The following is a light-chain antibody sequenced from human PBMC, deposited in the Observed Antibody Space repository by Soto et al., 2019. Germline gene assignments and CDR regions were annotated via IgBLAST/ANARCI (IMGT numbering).Light chain of an antibody. V-gene: IGKV1-9*01. CDR2: DAS. Sequence: IQMTQSPYSLSASLGDRVTITCQASQDISNYLNWYQHKPGEAPKLLIYDASTLQSGVPSRFSGSGSDTEFTLTISSLQPEDFATYHCQQLSSYPVTFGQGTKVDIK. CDR3: QQLSSYPVT. J-gene: IGKJ1*01. CDR1: QDISNY.